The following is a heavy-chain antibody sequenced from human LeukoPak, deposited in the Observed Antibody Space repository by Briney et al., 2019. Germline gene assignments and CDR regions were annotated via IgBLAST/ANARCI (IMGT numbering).Heavy chain of an antibody. V-gene: IGHV3-23*01. D-gene: IGHD2-2*01. CDR2: ISGSGGST. CDR3: AKAFVPAALDY. CDR1: GFTFSSYA. Sequence: GGSLRLSCAASGFTFSSYAMSGVRQAPGKGREGGSAISGSGGSTYYADSVKGRFTISRDNSKNTLYLKMNSLRAEDTAVYYCAKAFVPAALDYWGQGTLVTVSS. J-gene: IGHJ4*02.